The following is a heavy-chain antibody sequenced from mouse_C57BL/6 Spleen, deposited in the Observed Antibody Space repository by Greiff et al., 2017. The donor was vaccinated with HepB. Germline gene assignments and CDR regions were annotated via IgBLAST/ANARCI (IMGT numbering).Heavy chain of an antibody. CDR3: ARPSYGSSFYYAMDY. V-gene: IGHV5-17*01. CDR2: ISSGSSTI. Sequence: EVMLVESGGGLVKPGGSLKLSCAASGFTFSDYGMHWVRQAPEKGLEWVAYISSGSSTIYYADTVKGRFTISRDNAKNTLFLQMTSLRSEDTAMYYCARPSYGSSFYYAMDYWGQGTSVTVSS. D-gene: IGHD1-1*01. J-gene: IGHJ4*01. CDR1: GFTFSDYG.